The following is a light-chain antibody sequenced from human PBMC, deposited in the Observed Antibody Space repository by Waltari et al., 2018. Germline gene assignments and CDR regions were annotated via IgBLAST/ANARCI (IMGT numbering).Light chain of an antibody. J-gene: IGLJ2*01. V-gene: IGLV4-69*01. CDR3: QTWGSGIVT. CDR2: LNSAGSH. Sequence: QPVLTQSPSASASLGASVKLTCTLSTGHSDFAIAWHQQQPERGPRYLMKLNSAGSHTKGDEIPDRFSGSSSGAERYLTISSLQSEDEAAYYCQTWGSGIVTFGGGTQLTVL. CDR1: TGHSDFA.